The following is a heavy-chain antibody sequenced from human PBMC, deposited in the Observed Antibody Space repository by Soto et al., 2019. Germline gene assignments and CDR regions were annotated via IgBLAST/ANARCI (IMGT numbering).Heavy chain of an antibody. CDR3: APRKYGSFNSGAFDI. CDR2: ISKNGIDI. V-gene: IGHV3-48*03. D-gene: IGHD1-26*01. CDR1: RFSFSTYE. Sequence: LRLSCAASRFSFSTYEMNWVRQAPGKGLEWVSYISKNGIDIYYADSVKGRLTISRDNANNSLFLQMDSLRPEDTAVYYCAPRKYGSFNSGAFDIWGQGTMVTVSS. J-gene: IGHJ3*02.